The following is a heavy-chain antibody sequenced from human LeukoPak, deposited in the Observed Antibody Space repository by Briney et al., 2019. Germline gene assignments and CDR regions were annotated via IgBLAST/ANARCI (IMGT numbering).Heavy chain of an antibody. D-gene: IGHD1-26*01. Sequence: SETLSLTXAVSGYSISSGYYWGWIRQPPGKGLEWIGSIYHSGSTYYNPSLKGRATISVDTSKNQFSLKLSSVTAADTAVYYCARHSLGATIYFDYWGQGTLVTVSS. J-gene: IGHJ4*02. V-gene: IGHV4-38-2*01. CDR1: GYSISSGYY. CDR3: ARHSLGATIYFDY. CDR2: IYHSGST.